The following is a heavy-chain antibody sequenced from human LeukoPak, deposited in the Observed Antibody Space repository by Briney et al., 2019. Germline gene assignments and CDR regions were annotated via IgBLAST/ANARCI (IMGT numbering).Heavy chain of an antibody. Sequence: ASVKVSCKASGYTFTCYYMHWVRQAPGQGLEWMGWINPNSGGTNYAQKFQGRVTMTRDTSISTAYMELSRLRSDDTAVYYCAREISPPETDQYNWFDRWGQGTLVTVSS. J-gene: IGHJ5*02. CDR1: GYTFTCYY. CDR2: INPNSGGT. CDR3: AREISPPETDQYNWFDR. V-gene: IGHV1-2*02.